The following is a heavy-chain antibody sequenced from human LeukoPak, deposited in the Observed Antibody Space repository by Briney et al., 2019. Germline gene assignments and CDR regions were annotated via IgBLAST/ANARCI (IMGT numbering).Heavy chain of an antibody. V-gene: IGHV1-69*05. J-gene: IGHJ4*02. CDR2: IIPIFGTA. Sequence: GSSVKVACKASGGTFSSYAISWVRQAPGQGVEWMGGIIPIFGTANYAQKFQGRVTITTDESTSTTYMELSSLRSEDTAVYYCAKFRDSYGRNYWGQGTLVTVSS. CDR1: GGTFSSYA. D-gene: IGHD3-10*01. CDR3: AKFRDSYGRNY.